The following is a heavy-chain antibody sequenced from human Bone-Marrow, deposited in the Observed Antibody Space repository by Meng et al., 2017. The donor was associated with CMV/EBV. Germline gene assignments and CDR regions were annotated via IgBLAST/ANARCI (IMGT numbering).Heavy chain of an antibody. Sequence: ASVKVSCKASGYTFTSYGISWVRQAPGQGLEWMEWISAYNGNTNYAQKLQGSVTMTTDTSTTTAYRELRSLRSDDTAVYYCAREELGVVTELFDYWGQGTLVTVSS. CDR2: ISAYNGNT. CDR3: AREELGVVTELFDY. J-gene: IGHJ4*02. D-gene: IGHD3-3*01. V-gene: IGHV1-18*01. CDR1: GYTFTSYG.